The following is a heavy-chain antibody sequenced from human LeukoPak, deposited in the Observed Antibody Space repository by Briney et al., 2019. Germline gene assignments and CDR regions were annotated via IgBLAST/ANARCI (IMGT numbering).Heavy chain of an antibody. D-gene: IGHD3-9*01. Sequence: PGGSLGLSCVASGFTFSYFSVHWVRQAPGKGLEYVSAVASNGGSTYYANSVQGRFTISRDNSKNTVFLQMGSLRPEDMAVYYCWVRNRGRDSLTGIDYWGQGTLVIVSS. CDR2: VASNGGST. CDR1: GFTFSYFS. V-gene: IGHV3-64*01. J-gene: IGHJ4*02. CDR3: WVRNRGRDSLTGIDY.